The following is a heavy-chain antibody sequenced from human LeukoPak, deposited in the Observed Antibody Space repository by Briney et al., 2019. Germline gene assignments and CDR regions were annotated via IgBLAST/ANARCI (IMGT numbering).Heavy chain of an antibody. CDR3: ARRGYRWRNFDY. V-gene: IGHV4-34*01. Sequence: SETLSLTCAVYGESFSGYYWTWIRQPPGKGLEWIGEINHSGSTNYNPSLKSRVTISVDTSKNQFSLKLSSVTAADTAVYYCARRGYRWRNFDYWGQGTLVTVSS. CDR2: INHSGST. CDR1: GESFSGYY. D-gene: IGHD4-23*01. J-gene: IGHJ4*02.